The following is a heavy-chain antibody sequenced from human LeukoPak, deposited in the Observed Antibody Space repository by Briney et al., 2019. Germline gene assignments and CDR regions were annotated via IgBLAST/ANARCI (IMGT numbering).Heavy chain of an antibody. CDR2: IKQDGSEQ. D-gene: IGHD3-16*01. CDR3: ARILKRGSPGEYYFDY. CDR1: GFTFSTYW. V-gene: IGHV3-7*01. Sequence: GRSLRLSCAASGFTFSTYWMSWVRQAPGKGLEWVANIKQDGSEQYYVDSVKGRFTISRDNAKNSLYLQMNSLGAEDTAVYYCARILKRGSPGEYYFDYWGQGTLVTVSS. J-gene: IGHJ4*02.